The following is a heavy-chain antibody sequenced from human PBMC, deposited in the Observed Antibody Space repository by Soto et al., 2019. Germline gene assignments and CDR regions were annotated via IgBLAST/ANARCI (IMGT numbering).Heavy chain of an antibody. D-gene: IGHD1-7*01. CDR2: IRSKAYGGTT. CDR1: GFTFGYYA. CDR3: TRLXTGTQNLEDYYYYGMDV. J-gene: IGHJ6*01. Sequence: GGSLRLSCTASGFTFGYYAMSWVRQAQGKGLEWVGFIRSKAYGGTTEYAASVKGRFTISRDDSKSIAYLQMNSLKTEDTAVYYCTRLXTGTQNLEDYYYYGMDVWGQGTTVTVSS. V-gene: IGHV3-49*04.